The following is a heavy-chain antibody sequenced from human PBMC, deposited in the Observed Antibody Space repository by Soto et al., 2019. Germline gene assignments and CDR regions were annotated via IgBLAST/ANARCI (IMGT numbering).Heavy chain of an antibody. CDR3: AKVVVGATSHSDFDS. CDR1: GGSIANNNYF. Sequence: PSETLSLTCTVSGGSIANNNYFWGWVRQPPGKGLEWIGSAAYSGGTYKNPSLKSRVTVSVDTSKNQFSLKLTSVTAADTAVYYCAKVVVGATSHSDFDSWGQETLVTVSS. J-gene: IGHJ4*02. CDR2: AAYSGGT. D-gene: IGHD2-15*01. V-gene: IGHV4-39*01.